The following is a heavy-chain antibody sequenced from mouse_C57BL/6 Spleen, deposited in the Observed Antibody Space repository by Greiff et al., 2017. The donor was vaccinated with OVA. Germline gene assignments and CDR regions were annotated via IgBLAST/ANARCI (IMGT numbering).Heavy chain of an antibody. V-gene: IGHV1-85*01. CDR3: ARWGYGSSYNAMDY. J-gene: IGHJ4*01. CDR2: IYPRDGST. D-gene: IGHD1-1*01. Sequence: QVQLKESGPELVKPGASVTLSCKASGYTFTSYDINWVKQRPGQGLEWIGWIYPRDGSTTYNEKFKGKATLTVDTTSSTAYMELHRLTSEDSAVYFCARWGYGSSYNAMDYWGQGTSVTVSA. CDR1: GYTFTSYD.